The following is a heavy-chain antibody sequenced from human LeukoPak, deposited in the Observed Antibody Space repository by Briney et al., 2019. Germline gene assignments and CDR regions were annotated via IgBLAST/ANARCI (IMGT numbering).Heavy chain of an antibody. V-gene: IGHV3-23*01. Sequence: GGSLRLSCAVSGITLNNYGMTWVRQAPGKGLEWVAGISDSGGSTKYADSVKGRFTISRDNPKNTLYLQMNSLRAEDTAVYFCAKRGVVIRVILVGFHKEAYYFESWGQGALVAVSS. CDR3: AKRGVVIRVILVGFHKEAYYFES. J-gene: IGHJ4*02. CDR2: ISDSGGST. D-gene: IGHD3/OR15-3a*01. CDR1: GITLNNYG.